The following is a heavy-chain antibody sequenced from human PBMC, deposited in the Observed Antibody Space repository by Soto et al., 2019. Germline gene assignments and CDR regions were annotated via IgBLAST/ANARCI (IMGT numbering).Heavy chain of an antibody. Sequence: QVQLQESGPGLVKPSETLSLTCTVSGGSISSYYWSWIRQPPGKGLEWIGYIYYSGSTNYNPSLKSRGTISVDTSKNPFPLKLSSVTAADTAVYYCARGDPLLWFGEKVYYGMDVWGQGTTVTVSS. D-gene: IGHD3-10*01. J-gene: IGHJ6*02. V-gene: IGHV4-59*01. CDR3: ARGDPLLWFGEKVYYGMDV. CDR1: GGSISSYY. CDR2: IYYSGST.